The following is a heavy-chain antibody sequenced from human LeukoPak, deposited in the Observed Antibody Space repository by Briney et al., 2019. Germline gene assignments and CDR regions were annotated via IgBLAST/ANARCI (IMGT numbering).Heavy chain of an antibody. J-gene: IGHJ4*02. CDR2: INPSGGST. CDR1: GYTFTSYY. D-gene: IGHD6-19*01. V-gene: IGHV1-46*01. Sequence: GASVKVSCKASGYTFTSYYVHWVRQAPGQGLEWMGIINPSGGSTSYAQKFQGRVTMTRDTSTSTFYMEVSSLRSEDTAVYYCARDLKMGYSSGRYSWGTGSSNDYWGQGTLVTVSS. CDR3: ARDLKMGYSSGRYSWGTGSSNDY.